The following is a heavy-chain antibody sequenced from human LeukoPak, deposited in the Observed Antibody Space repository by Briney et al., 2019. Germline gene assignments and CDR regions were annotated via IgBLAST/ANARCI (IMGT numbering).Heavy chain of an antibody. CDR3: ARDPQYCSSTSCPWHYYYGMDV. D-gene: IGHD2-2*01. J-gene: IGHJ6*02. CDR2: IIPIFGTA. Sequence: GASVKVSCKASGGTFSSYAISWVRQAPGQGLEWMGGIIPIFGTANCAQKFQGRVTITADESTSTAYMELSSLRSEDTAVYYCARDPQYCSSTSCPWHYYYGMDVWGQGTTVTVSS. CDR1: GGTFSSYA. V-gene: IGHV1-69*13.